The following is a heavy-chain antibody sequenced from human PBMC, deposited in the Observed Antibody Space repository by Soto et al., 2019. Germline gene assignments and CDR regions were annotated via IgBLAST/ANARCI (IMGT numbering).Heavy chain of an antibody. V-gene: IGHV3-30-3*01. CDR2: ISYDGSNK. J-gene: IGHJ4*02. D-gene: IGHD5-18*01. CDR1: GFTFSSYA. CDR3: ARVAMVTGNYYFDY. Sequence: QVQLVESGGGVVQPGRSLRLSCAASGFTFSSYAMHWVRQAPGKGLEWVAVISYDGSNKYYADSVKGRFTISRDNSKNTLYLQMNSLRAEDTAVYCCARVAMVTGNYYFDYWGQGTLVTVSS.